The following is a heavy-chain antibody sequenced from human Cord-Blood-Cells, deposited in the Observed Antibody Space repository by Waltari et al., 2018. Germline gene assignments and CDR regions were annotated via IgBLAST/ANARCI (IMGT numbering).Heavy chain of an antibody. CDR3: ARGALWLGY. V-gene: IGHV4-34*01. CDR2: INHSGST. D-gene: IGHD5-18*01. J-gene: IGHJ4*02. CDR1: GGAFSGYY. Sequence: HVQLQQWGAGRLKPSETLTLTCALHGGAFSGYYWSWIRQPPGEGLEWIGEINHSGSTNYNPSLKSRVTISVDTSKNQFSLKLSSVTAADTAVYYCARGALWLGYWGQGTLVTVSS.